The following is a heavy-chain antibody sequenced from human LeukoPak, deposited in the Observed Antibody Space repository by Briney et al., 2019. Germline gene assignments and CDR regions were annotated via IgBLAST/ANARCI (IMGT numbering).Heavy chain of an antibody. CDR3: ARDRGYSYGTPYY. V-gene: IGHV3-48*03. CDR2: ISSSGSTI. CDR1: GFTFSSYE. Sequence: PGGSLRLSCAASGFTFSSYEMNWVRQAPGKGLEWVSYISSSGSTIYYADSVKGRFTISRDNAKNSLYLQMNSLRAEDTAVYYCARDRGYSYGTPYYWGQGTLVTVSS. J-gene: IGHJ4*02. D-gene: IGHD5-18*01.